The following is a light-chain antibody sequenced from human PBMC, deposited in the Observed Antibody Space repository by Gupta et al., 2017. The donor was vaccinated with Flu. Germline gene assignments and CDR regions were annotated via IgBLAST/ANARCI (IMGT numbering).Light chain of an antibody. CDR1: QDISNY. CDR3: QQDDNHPIT. CDR2: DAS. V-gene: IGKV1-33*01. Sequence: DIQMTQSPSSLSASVGDRVTITCQASQDISNYLNWYQQKPGKAPKLLIYDASTLETGVPSRFSGSGSGTDFTFTISSLQPEDFATYYCQQDDNHPITFGGGTXVEIK. J-gene: IGKJ4*01.